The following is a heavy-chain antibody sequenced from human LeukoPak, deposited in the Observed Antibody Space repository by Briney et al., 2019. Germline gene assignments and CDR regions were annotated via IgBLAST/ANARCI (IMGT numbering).Heavy chain of an antibody. CDR2: IYNRGTT. D-gene: IGHD2-2*01. J-gene: IGHJ6*02. CDR3: ARDSPTSPPAYYGMDV. Sequence: SETLSLTCTVSGGSIDNSHWTWIRQPPGRGLEWIGCIYNRGTTIYNPSLRSQLTISVDTSKNQLSLRLSSVTAADTAAYFCARDSPTSPPAYYGMDVWGRGTTVTVSS. V-gene: IGHV4-59*12. CDR1: GGSIDNSH.